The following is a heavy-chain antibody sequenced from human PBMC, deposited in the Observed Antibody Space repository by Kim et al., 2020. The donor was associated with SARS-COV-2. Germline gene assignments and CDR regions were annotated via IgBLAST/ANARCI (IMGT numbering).Heavy chain of an antibody. D-gene: IGHD6-13*01. Sequence: GGSLRLSCAASGFTFSIYWMSWVRQAPGKGLEWVANIKQDGSEKYYVDSVKGRFTISRDNAKNSLYLQMNSLRAEDTAVYYCAREGSSSWYFIYWGGGTL. J-gene: IGHJ4*02. V-gene: IGHV3-7*03. CDR3: AREGSSSWYFIY. CDR1: GFTFSIYW. CDR2: IKQDGSEK.